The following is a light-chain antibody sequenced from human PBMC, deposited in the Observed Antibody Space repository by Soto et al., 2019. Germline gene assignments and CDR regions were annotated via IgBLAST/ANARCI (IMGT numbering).Light chain of an antibody. V-gene: IGKV3-15*01. CDR2: GAS. Sequence: ETVMTQSPATLSVSPGERATLSCWASPSVSSNLAWYQQKPGQAPRLLIYGASTRATGVPARFSGSGSGTEFTLTISSLQSEDFAVYYCQQYSNWPPFTFGPGTKVHIK. CDR1: PSVSSN. J-gene: IGKJ3*01. CDR3: QQYSNWPPFT.